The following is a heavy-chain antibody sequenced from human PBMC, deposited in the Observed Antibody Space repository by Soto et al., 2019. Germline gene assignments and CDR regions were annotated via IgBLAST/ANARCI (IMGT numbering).Heavy chain of an antibody. V-gene: IGHV1-18*01. J-gene: IGHJ3*02. CDR2: ISAYNGNT. D-gene: IGHD2-15*01. CDR3: ARDAACSGGSCYSYAFDI. CDR1: GYTFTSYA. Sequence: ASVKVSCKASGYTFTSYAMHWVRQAPGQRLEWMGWISAYNGNTNYAQKLQGRVTMTTDTSTSTAYMELRSLRSDDTAVYYCARDAACSGGSCYSYAFDIWGQGTMVTVSS.